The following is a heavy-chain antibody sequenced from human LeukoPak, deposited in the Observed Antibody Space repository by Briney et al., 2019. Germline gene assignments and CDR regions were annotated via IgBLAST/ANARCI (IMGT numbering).Heavy chain of an antibody. Sequence: PGGSLRLSCAASGFTFSTYTMNWVRQAPGKELEWVSSISDSSNYIYYADSVRGRFIISRDNAKSSLYLQMTSLGAEDTSVYFCARAKQWNYYFDYWGQGTLVTVSS. CDR2: ISDSSNYI. V-gene: IGHV3-21*01. D-gene: IGHD1-7*01. CDR1: GFTFSTYT. J-gene: IGHJ4*02. CDR3: ARAKQWNYYFDY.